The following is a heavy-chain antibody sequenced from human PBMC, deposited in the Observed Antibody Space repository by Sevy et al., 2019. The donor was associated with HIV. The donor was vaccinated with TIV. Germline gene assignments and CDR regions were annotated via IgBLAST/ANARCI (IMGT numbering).Heavy chain of an antibody. CDR1: GFTFSNHW. CDR2: IKKDGTDK. CDR3: ARERRVAYGGNDY. V-gene: IGHV3-7*03. Sequence: GGSLRLSCVASGFTFSNHWMSWVRQAPGKGLEWVANIKKDGTDKFYVDSVKGRFSISRDNAKNSLYLQLDSLRVEDTAVYFCARERRVAYGGNDYWGQGTLVTVSS. J-gene: IGHJ4*02. D-gene: IGHD3-10*01.